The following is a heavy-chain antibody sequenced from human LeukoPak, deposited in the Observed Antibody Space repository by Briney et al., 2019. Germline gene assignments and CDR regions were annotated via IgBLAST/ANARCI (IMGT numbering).Heavy chain of an antibody. CDR3: ARVRGLAPSQHYFDY. Sequence: SVKVSCKASGGTFSSYAISWVRQAPGQGLEWMGGIIPIFGTANYAQKFQGRVTITADKSTSTAYMELSSLRSEDTAVYYCARVRGLAPSQHYFDYWGQGTLVTVSS. CDR2: IIPIFGTA. J-gene: IGHJ4*02. D-gene: IGHD3-10*01. CDR1: GGTFSSYA. V-gene: IGHV1-69*06.